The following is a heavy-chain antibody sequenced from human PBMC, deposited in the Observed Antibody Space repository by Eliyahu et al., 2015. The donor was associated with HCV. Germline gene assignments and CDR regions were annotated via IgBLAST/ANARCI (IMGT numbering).Heavy chain of an antibody. CDR1: GFTFGXXA. CDR3: TREEEGIVVVPAAIFADY. D-gene: IGHD2-2*01. CDR2: IRSKAYGGTT. V-gene: IGHV3-49*05. J-gene: IGHJ4*02. Sequence: EVQLVESGGGLVKPGRSLRLSCTASGFTFGXXAXXWFRQAPGKGLEWGGFIRSKAYGGTTEYAASVKGRFTISRDDSKSIAYLQMNSLKTEDTAVYYCTREEEGIVVVPAAIFADYWGQGTLVTVSS.